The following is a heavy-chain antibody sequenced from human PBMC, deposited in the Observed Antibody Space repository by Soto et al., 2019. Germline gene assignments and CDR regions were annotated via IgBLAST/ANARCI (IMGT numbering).Heavy chain of an antibody. CDR3: VYGPVGYFDY. V-gene: IGHV1-69*13. J-gene: IGHJ4*02. D-gene: IGHD2-8*02. Sequence: GASVKVSCKASGGTFSSYAISWVRQAPGQGLEWMGGIIPIFGTANYAQKFQGRVTITADESTSTAYMELSSLRSEDTAVYYCVYGPVGYFDYWGQGTLVTVSS. CDR1: GGTFSSYA. CDR2: IIPIFGTA.